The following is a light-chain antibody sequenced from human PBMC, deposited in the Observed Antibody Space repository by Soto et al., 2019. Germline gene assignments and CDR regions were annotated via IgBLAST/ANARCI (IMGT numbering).Light chain of an antibody. CDR2: NNN. CDR1: SSNIGAGYD. V-gene: IGLV1-40*01. CDR3: QSHDSSLSGSDV. Sequence: QSVLTQPPSVSGAPGQRVTISCTGSSSNIGAGYDVHWYQRLPGTAPKVLIYNNNNRPSGVPDRFSGSKSSTSASLAITGIQAEDEADYYCQSHDSSLSGSDVFGTGTKLTVL. J-gene: IGLJ1*01.